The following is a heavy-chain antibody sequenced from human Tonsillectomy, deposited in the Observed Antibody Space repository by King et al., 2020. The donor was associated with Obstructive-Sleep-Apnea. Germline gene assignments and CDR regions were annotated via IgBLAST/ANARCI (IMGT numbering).Heavy chain of an antibody. CDR1: GFTFSSFA. V-gene: IGHV3-23*04. CDR3: AREGCYYGSGSYYTDY. J-gene: IGHJ4*02. D-gene: IGHD3-10*01. Sequence: VQLVESGGGLVQPGGSLRLSCAASGFTFSSFAMSWVRQAPGKGLEWVSTISGSGGSTYYADSVKGRFTISRDNSKNTLYLQMKSLRAEDTAVYYCAREGCYYGSGSYYTDYWGQGTLVTVSS. CDR2: ISGSGGST.